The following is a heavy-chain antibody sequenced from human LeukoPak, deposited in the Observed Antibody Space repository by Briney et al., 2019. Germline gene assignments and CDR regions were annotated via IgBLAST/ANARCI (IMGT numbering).Heavy chain of an antibody. CDR2: IIPIFGTA. CDR3: ARDDYDFWSGYQYNWFDP. V-gene: IGHV1-69*01. CDR1: GGTFSSYA. D-gene: IGHD3-3*01. J-gene: IGHJ5*02. Sequence: SVKVSCKASGGTFSSYAISWVRQAPGQGLEGLGGIIPIFGTANYAQKFQGRVTITADESTSTAYMELSSLRSEDTAVYYCARDDYDFWSGYQYNWFDPWGQGTLVTVSS.